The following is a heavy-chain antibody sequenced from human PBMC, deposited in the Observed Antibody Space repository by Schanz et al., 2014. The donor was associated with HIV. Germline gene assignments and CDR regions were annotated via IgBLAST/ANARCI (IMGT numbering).Heavy chain of an antibody. D-gene: IGHD6-19*01. CDR1: GFTFSNYA. CDR2: IRQDGGQT. V-gene: IGHV3-7*01. Sequence: EVQLLESGGGLVQPGGSLRLSCAASGFTFSNYAMIWVRQAPGKGLQWVANIRQDGGQTYYVDSVKGRFTISRDNANNSVSLQMDSLRGEDTAVYYCARGSWYSSGWVDDQYYYDVDVWGPGALVTVSS. J-gene: IGHJ6*02. CDR3: ARGSWYSSGWVDDQYYYDVDV.